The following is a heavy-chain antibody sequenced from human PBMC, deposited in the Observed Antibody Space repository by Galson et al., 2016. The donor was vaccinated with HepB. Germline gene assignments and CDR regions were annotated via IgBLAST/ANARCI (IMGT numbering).Heavy chain of an antibody. D-gene: IGHD1-1*01. V-gene: IGHV4-59*08. J-gene: IGHJ6*02. Sequence: YSGSTSYNPSLKSRLTISIDKSKNRFSLQLNSVTAADTAVYFCTRRRPGGSMDFWGPGTTVPVSS. CDR2: YSGST. CDR3: TRRRPGGSMDF.